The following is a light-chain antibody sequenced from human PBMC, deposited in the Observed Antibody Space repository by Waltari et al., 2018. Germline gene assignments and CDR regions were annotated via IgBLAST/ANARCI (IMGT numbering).Light chain of an antibody. CDR2: DVT. V-gene: IGLV2-14*03. CDR1: SSDVGGYNY. J-gene: IGLJ1*01. Sequence: QSALTQPASVSGSPGQSIAISCTGTSSDVGGYNYVSWYQQHPDKAPKLIIYDVTNRPSGLSDRFSGSKSGNTASLAISGLQADDEADYHCASYTTTGTYVFGTGTKVTVL. CDR3: ASYTTTGTYV.